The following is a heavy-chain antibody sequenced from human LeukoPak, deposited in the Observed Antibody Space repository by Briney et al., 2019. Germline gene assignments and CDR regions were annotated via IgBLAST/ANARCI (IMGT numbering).Heavy chain of an antibody. Sequence: GASVKVSCKASGYTFTSYAMNWVRQAPGQGLEWMGWISAYNGNTNYAQKLQGRVTMTTDTSTSTAYMELRSLRSDDTAVYYCARDLWFGELLGYWGQGTLVTVSS. J-gene: IGHJ4*02. CDR1: GYTFTSYA. CDR2: ISAYNGNT. D-gene: IGHD3-10*01. CDR3: ARDLWFGELLGY. V-gene: IGHV1-18*01.